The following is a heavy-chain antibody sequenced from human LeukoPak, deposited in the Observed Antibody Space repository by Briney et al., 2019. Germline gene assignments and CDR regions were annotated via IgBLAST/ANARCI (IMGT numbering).Heavy chain of an antibody. CDR1: GGSISSSSYY. V-gene: IGHV4-39*07. J-gene: IGHJ5*02. D-gene: IGHD3-10*01. CDR2: IYYSGST. Sequence: PSETLSLTCTVSGGSISSSSYYWGWIRQPPGKGLEWIGSIYYSGSTYYNPSLKSRVTISVDTSKNQFSLKLSSVTAADTAVYYCARDRSREGTYGSGSYYPGWFDPWGQGTLVTVSS. CDR3: ARDRSREGTYGSGSYYPGWFDP.